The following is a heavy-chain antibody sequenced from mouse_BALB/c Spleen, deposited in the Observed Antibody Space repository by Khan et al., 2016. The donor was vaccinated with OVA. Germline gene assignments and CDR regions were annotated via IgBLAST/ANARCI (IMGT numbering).Heavy chain of an antibody. CDR1: GFTFSTYG. CDR3: GRLDYYYDSEGFAY. CDR2: ISTGGHYT. J-gene: IGHJ3*01. D-gene: IGHD1-1*01. V-gene: IGHV5-6*01. Sequence: EVELVESGGDLVEPGGSLKLSCAASGFTFSTYGMSWVRQTPDKRLEWVATISTGGHYTYYPDSVRGRFTISRDNAKNTLYLQMTSLKSEDTAMFYCGRLDYYYDSEGFAYWGQGTLVTVSA.